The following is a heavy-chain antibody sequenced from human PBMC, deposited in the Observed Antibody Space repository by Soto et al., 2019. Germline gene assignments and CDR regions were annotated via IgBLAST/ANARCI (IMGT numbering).Heavy chain of an antibody. CDR2: ISGGGGST. Sequence: GGSLRLSCAASGFTFSSYAMSWVRQAPGKGLEWVSAISGGGGSTYYADSVKGRFTISRDNSKNTLYLQMNSLRAEDTAVYYCAKDGIVVVPAAPHLYYGMDVWGQGTTVTVSS. V-gene: IGHV3-23*01. J-gene: IGHJ6*02. D-gene: IGHD2-2*01. CDR1: GFTFSSYA. CDR3: AKDGIVVVPAAPHLYYGMDV.